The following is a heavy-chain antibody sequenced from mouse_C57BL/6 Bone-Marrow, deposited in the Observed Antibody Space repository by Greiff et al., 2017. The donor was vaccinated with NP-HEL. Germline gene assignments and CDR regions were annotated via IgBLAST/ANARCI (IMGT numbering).Heavy chain of an antibody. D-gene: IGHD1-1*01. J-gene: IGHJ3*01. Sequence: QVQLKQPGAELVKPGASVKLSCKASGYTFTSYWMHWVKQRPGRGLEWIGRIDPNSGGTKYNEKFKSKATLTVDKPSSTAYMQLSSLTSEDSAVYYCARGGSSYVGFAYWGQGTLVTVSA. CDR1: GYTFTSYW. CDR3: ARGGSSYVGFAY. CDR2: IDPNSGGT. V-gene: IGHV1-72*01.